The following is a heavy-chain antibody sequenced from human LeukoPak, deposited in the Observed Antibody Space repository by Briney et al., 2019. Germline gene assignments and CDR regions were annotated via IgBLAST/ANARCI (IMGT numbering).Heavy chain of an antibody. CDR3: ARAIRGVMIVYYYYGLDV. CDR1: GGSFSGYY. V-gene: IGHV4-34*01. D-gene: IGHD3-10*01. J-gene: IGHJ6*02. Sequence: SETLSLTCAVYGGSFSGYYWSWIRQPPGKGLEWIGEITHGGSTNYNPSLKSRVTISVDTSKKQFSLKLSSVTAADTAVYYCARAIRGVMIVYYYYGLDVWGQGTTVTVSS. CDR2: ITHGGST.